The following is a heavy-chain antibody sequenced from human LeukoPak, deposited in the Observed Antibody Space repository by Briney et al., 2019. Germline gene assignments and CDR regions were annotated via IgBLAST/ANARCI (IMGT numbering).Heavy chain of an antibody. V-gene: IGHV1-46*01. D-gene: IGHD1-26*01. CDR1: GYTFTSYY. CDR2: INPSGGST. CDR3: ARAEVGATGVDY. J-gene: IGHJ4*02. Sequence: ASVKVSCTASGYTFTSYYMHWVRQAPGQGLEWMGIINPSGGSTSYAQKFQGRVTMTRDTSTSTVYMELSSLRSEDTAVYYCARAEVGATGVDYWGQGTLVTVSS.